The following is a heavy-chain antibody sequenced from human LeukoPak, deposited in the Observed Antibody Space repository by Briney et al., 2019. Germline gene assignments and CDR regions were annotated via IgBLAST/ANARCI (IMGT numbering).Heavy chain of an antibody. CDR3: ASSASYPLDY. CDR2: INSDGSRT. Sequence: QSGGSLRLSCAASGFTFSSYWMYWVRQAPGKGLAWVSRINSDGSRTSYADSVKGRFTISRDNAKNTLYLQMNSLRAEDTAVYYCASSASYPLDYWGQGTLATVSS. J-gene: IGHJ4*02. CDR1: GFTFSSYW. V-gene: IGHV3-74*01. D-gene: IGHD3-10*01.